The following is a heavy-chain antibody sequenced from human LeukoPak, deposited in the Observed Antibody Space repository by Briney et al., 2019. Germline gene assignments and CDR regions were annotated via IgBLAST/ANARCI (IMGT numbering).Heavy chain of an antibody. J-gene: IGHJ3*02. CDR3: ARDRNSGSSLDI. Sequence: VASVKVSFKAFGYTFTGYYMHWVRQAPGQGLEWMGWINPNSGGTNYAQNFQGRVTMTRDTSISTAYMELSSLKSDDTAVYYCARDRNSGSSLDIWGQGTMLTVSS. CDR1: GYTFTGYY. D-gene: IGHD6-6*01. V-gene: IGHV1-2*02. CDR2: INPNSGGT.